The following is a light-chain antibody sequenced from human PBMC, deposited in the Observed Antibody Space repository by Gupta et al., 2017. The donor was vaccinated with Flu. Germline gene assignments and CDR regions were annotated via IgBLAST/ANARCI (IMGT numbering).Light chain of an antibody. Sequence: ATLSCRASQSLANNYVAWYQQKAGQPPRLLIYEASTRAAGIPDRFSGSGSGTDFTLTISRLEPEDFAVYFCQQYGHSPLFTFGPGTKVDIK. CDR3: QQYGHSPLFT. V-gene: IGKV3-20*01. J-gene: IGKJ3*01. CDR1: QSLANNY. CDR2: EAS.